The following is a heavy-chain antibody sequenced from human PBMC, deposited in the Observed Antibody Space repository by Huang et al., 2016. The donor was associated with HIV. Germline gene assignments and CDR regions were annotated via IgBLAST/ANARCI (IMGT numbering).Heavy chain of an antibody. D-gene: IGHD1-26*01. V-gene: IGHV3-48*01. Sequence: VQLVESGGGLVRPGGSLRLSCAASGFSFDSYSMTWVRQATGKTLEWRAYMSSSGGNIYYADSVKGRFTISRDNARNSLFLQLSSLRVEDTAVYHCVRDAGGKNFWGQGTLVSVSS. CDR2: MSSSGGNI. CDR3: VRDAGGKNF. CDR1: GFSFDSYS. J-gene: IGHJ4*02.